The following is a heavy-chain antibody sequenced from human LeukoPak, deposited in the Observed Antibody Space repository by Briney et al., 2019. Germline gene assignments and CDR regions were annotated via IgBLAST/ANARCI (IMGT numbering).Heavy chain of an antibody. CDR3: ARAPYDSSGYYRKTTKKHFDY. CDR1: GGSFSGYY. Sequence: SETLSLTCAVYGGSFSGYYWSWIRQTPGKGLEWIGEINHSGSTNYNPSLKSRVTISVDTSKNQFSLKLSSVTAADTAVYYCARAPYDSSGYYRKTTKKHFDYWGQGTLVTVSS. V-gene: IGHV4-34*01. J-gene: IGHJ4*02. CDR2: INHSGST. D-gene: IGHD3-22*01.